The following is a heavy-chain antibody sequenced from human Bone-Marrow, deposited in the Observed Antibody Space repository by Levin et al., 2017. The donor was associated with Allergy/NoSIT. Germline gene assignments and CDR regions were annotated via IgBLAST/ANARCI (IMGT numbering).Heavy chain of an antibody. D-gene: IGHD2-15*01. CDR1: GYTFTSYY. CDR2: INPSGGST. Sequence: GESLKISCKASGYTFTSYYMHWVRQAPGQGLEWMGIINPSGGSTSYAQKFQGRVTMTRDTSTSTVYMELSSLRSEDTAVYYCARSRYCSGGSCYFNFDYWGQGTLVTVSS. V-gene: IGHV1-46*03. CDR3: ARSRYCSGGSCYFNFDY. J-gene: IGHJ4*02.